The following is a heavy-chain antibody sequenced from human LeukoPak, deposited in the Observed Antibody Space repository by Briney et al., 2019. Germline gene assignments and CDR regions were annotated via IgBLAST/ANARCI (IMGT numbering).Heavy chain of an antibody. CDR1: GFTFSSYS. CDR3: ARDHELDYMDV. V-gene: IGHV3-21*01. D-gene: IGHD1-26*01. J-gene: IGHJ6*03. Sequence: PGGSLRLSCAASGFTFSSYSMNWVRQAPGKGLEWVSSISSSSSYIYYADSVKGRYTISRDNAKNSLYLQMNSLRAEDTAVYYCARDHELDYMDVWGKGTTVTVSS. CDR2: ISSSSSYI.